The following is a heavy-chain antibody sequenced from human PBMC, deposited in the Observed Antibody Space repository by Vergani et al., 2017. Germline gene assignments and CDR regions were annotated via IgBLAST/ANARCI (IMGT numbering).Heavy chain of an antibody. D-gene: IGHD3-10*01. Sequence: QVQLQQWGAGLLKPSETLSLTCAVHGGSFSGHYWSWIRQPPGKGLEWIGEINHSGSTNYNPSLKSRVTISVDTSKNQFSLKLSSVTAADTAVYYCARGRRVRGVNYYCMDVWGKGTTVTVSS. CDR2: INHSGST. V-gene: IGHV4-34*01. CDR1: GGSFSGHY. CDR3: ARGRRVRGVNYYCMDV. J-gene: IGHJ6*03.